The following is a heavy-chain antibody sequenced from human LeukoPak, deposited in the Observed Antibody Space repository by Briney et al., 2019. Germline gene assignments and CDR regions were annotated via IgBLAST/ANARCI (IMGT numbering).Heavy chain of an antibody. CDR2: INHSGST. D-gene: IGHD3-22*01. CDR3: AREFYYYDSSGPYYFDY. Sequence: SETLSLTCAVYGGSFSGYYWSWIRQPPGEGLEWIGEINHSGSTNYNPSLKSRVTISVDTSKNQFSLKLSSVTAADTAVYYCAREFYYYDSSGPYYFDYWGQGTLVTVSS. J-gene: IGHJ4*02. V-gene: IGHV4-34*01. CDR1: GGSFSGYY.